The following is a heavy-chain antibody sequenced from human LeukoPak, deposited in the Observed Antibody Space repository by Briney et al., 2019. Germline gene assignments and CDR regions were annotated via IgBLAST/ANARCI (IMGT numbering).Heavy chain of an antibody. CDR3: ARVYGGNRGYFDY. V-gene: IGHV3-21*01. CDR1: GFTFSSYS. CDR2: ISSSSYI. D-gene: IGHD4-23*01. Sequence: PGGSLRLSCAASGFTFSSYSMNWVRQAPGKGLEWVSSISSSSYIYYADSVKGRFTISRDNAKSSLYLQMNSLRAEDTAVYYCARVYGGNRGYFDYWGQGTLVTVSS. J-gene: IGHJ4*02.